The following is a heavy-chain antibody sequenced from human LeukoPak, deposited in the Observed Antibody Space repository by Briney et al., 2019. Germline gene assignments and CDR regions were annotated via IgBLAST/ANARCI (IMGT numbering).Heavy chain of an antibody. J-gene: IGHJ4*02. V-gene: IGHV4-59*01. D-gene: IGHD5-18*01. CDR3: ARDNRHSYGRYFAH. CDR2: MQSTGNS. CDR1: GDPLRTYH. Sequence: SETLSLTCSVFGDPLRTYHWNWIRKPPGKGLEWIAYMQSTGNSQYNPSLKSRVAMSVDTSKNQVVLNLSSVTAADTAVYYCARDNRHSYGRYFAHWGQGMLVTVSS.